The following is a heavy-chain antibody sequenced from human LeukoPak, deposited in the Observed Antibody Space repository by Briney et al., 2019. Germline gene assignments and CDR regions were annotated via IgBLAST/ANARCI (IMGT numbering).Heavy chain of an antibody. D-gene: IGHD3-3*01. V-gene: IGHV4-39*01. CDR1: GGSISSSTYY. J-gene: IGHJ5*02. Sequence: SETLSLTCTVSGGSISSSTYYWGCIRQPPGKGLEWIGNIYYSGTTFYNPSLKSRVTISVDTSKNQFSLRLSSVTAADTAVYFCARRSEWFPKHWFDPWGQGTLVTVSS. CDR2: IYYSGTT. CDR3: ARRSEWFPKHWFDP.